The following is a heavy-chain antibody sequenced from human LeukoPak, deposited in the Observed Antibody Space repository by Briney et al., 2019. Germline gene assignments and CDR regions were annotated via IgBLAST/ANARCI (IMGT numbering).Heavy chain of an antibody. CDR1: GGSISSYY. D-gene: IGHD3-22*01. J-gene: IGHJ3*02. V-gene: IGHV4-59*01. CDR3: ARDSHYYDSSGYYYRAFDI. Sequence: PSETLSLTCTVSGGSISSYYWSWIRQPPGKGLEWIGYIYYSGSTNYNPSLKSRVTISVDTPKNQFSLKLSSVTAADTAVYYCARDSHYYDSSGYYYRAFDIWGQGTMVTVSS. CDR2: IYYSGST.